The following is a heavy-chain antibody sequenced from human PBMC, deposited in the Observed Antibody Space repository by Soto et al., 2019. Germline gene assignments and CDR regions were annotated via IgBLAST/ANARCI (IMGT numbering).Heavy chain of an antibody. CDR3: ARDSNYDAWVGYYYYGMDV. V-gene: IGHV4-39*02. CDR2: IYYSGST. Sequence: PSETLSLTCTVFGGSISSSSYYWGWIRQPPGKGLEWIGSIYYSGSTYYNPSLKSRVTISVDTSKNQFSLKLSSVTAADTAVYYCARDSNYDAWVGYYYYGMDVWGQGTTVTVSS. CDR1: GGSISSSSYY. D-gene: IGHD4-4*01. J-gene: IGHJ6*02.